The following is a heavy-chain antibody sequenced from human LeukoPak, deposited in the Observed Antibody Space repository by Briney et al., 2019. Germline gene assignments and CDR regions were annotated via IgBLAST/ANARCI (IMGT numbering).Heavy chain of an antibody. V-gene: IGHV4-61*01. CDR1: LGSVSSASYY. CDR3: ARDRRSGWYGGPGTGFDY. J-gene: IGHJ4*02. CDR2: IYYSGST. D-gene: IGHD6-19*01. Sequence: SETLSLTCTVSLGSVSSASYYWSWIRQPPGKGLGWIGYIYYSGSTNYNSSLKSRATISVDTSKNQFSLKLSSVTAADTAVYYCARDRRSGWYGGPGTGFDYWGQGTLVTVSS.